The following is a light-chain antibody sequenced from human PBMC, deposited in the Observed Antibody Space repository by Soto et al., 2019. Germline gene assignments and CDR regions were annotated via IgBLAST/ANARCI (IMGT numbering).Light chain of an antibody. J-gene: IGLJ2*01. V-gene: IGLV1-44*01. CDR1: SSNIGRNN. CDR2: TNS. CDR3: AAWDNSLNGLV. Sequence: QSVLTQPPSASGTPGQRVTISCSGSSSNIGRNNVNWYQQLPGTAPKLVIDTNSQRPSGVPDRFSGSKSGTSASLAISGLQSEDEADYYCAAWDNSLNGLVFGGGTKVTVL.